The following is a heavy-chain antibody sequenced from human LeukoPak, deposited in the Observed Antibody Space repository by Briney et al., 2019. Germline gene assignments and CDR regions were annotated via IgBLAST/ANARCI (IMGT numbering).Heavy chain of an antibody. V-gene: IGHV4-34*01. Sequence: KTSETLSLTCAVYGGSFSGYYWSWIRQPPGKGLEWIGEINHSGSTNYNPSLKSRVTISVDTSKNQFSLKLSSVTAADTAVYYCARGLYSSSWYFSHFDYWGQGTLVTASS. J-gene: IGHJ4*02. CDR2: INHSGST. D-gene: IGHD6-13*01. CDR1: GGSFSGYY. CDR3: ARGLYSSSWYFSHFDY.